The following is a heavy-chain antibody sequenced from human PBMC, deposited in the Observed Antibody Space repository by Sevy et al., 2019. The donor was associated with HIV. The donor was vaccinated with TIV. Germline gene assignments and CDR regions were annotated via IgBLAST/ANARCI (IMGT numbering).Heavy chain of an antibody. CDR1: GYTLTGFS. V-gene: IGHV1-24*01. CDR3: ATTKDYYDSRAYPFDY. D-gene: IGHD3-22*01. CDR2: FDPEDDET. J-gene: IGHJ4*02. Sequence: ASVKVSCKVSGYTLTGFSMHWVRQAPGKGLEWMATFDPEDDETIYAQKFQGRVTMTEDTSTDTAYMELSSLRSEDTAVYYCATTKDYYDSRAYPFDYWGQGTLVTVSS.